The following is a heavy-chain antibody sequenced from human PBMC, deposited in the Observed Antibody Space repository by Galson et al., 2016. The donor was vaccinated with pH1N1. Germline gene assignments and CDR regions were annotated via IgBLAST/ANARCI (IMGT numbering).Heavy chain of an antibody. Sequence: TLSLTCNVSGGSISSGRYFWSWIRQPAGKGLEWVGRIDIHGRADYSSSLKSRVTMSLVTSKNQVSLTLSSVAAADTAMFFCARLAGSGYKPRFFDLWGRGTLVSVSS. V-gene: IGHV4-61*02. CDR3: ARLAGSGYKPRFFDL. CDR1: GGSISSGRYF. J-gene: IGHJ2*01. CDR2: IDIHGRA. D-gene: IGHD5-12*01.